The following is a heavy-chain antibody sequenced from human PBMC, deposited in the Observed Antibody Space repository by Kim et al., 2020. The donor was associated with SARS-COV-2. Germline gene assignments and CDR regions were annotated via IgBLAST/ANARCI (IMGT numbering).Heavy chain of an antibody. V-gene: IGHV4-59*01. J-gene: IGHJ4*02. D-gene: IGHD1-26*01. Sequence: NHSLKSRVTISVDTSKNQFSLKLSSVTAADTAVYYCARAVDSGSYYYFDYWGQGTLVTVSS. CDR3: ARAVDSGSYYYFDY.